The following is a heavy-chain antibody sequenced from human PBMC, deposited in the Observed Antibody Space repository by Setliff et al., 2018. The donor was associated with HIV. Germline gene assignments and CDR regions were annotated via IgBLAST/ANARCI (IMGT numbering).Heavy chain of an antibody. J-gene: IGHJ4*02. Sequence: ASVKVSCKASGYIFSVYLMHWVRQAPGQGLEWMGWINPNSGGTNYAQKFQGRVTMTRDTSISTAYMELSRLRSDDTAVYYCARGVIHPHFYDSSGPIGYWGQGTLVTVS. D-gene: IGHD3-22*01. V-gene: IGHV1-2*02. CDR2: INPNSGGT. CDR3: ARGVIHPHFYDSSGPIGY. CDR1: GYIFSVYL.